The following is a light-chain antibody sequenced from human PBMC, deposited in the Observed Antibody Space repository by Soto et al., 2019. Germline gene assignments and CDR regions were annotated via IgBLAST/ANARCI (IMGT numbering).Light chain of an antibody. Sequence: IHVTHSPSTLSVSVGDRVTITFRAIQTISSWLAWYQQKPGKAPKLLIYTASTLKSGVPSRFSGSGSGTEFPLTISSLQPDDFATYYCQPSNSYSEAFGQGTKVAIK. CDR3: QPSNSYSEA. CDR1: QTISSW. V-gene: IGKV1-5*03. CDR2: TAS. J-gene: IGKJ1*01.